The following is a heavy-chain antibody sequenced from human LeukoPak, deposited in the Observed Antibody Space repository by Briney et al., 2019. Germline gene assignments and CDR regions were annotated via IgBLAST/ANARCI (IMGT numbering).Heavy chain of an antibody. V-gene: IGHV4-4*02. CDR3: ASGVAAAGVGFDY. Sequence: PSGTLSLTCAVSGGSISSSNWWSWVRHPPGKGLEWIGEIYHSGSTNYNPSLKSRVTISVDKSKNQFSLKLSSVTAADTAVYYCASGVAAAGVGFDYWGQGTLVTVSS. J-gene: IGHJ4*02. CDR1: GGSISSSNW. D-gene: IGHD6-13*01. CDR2: IYHSGST.